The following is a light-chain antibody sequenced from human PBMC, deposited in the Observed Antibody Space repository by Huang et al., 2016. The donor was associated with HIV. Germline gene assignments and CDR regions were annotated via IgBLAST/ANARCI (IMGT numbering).Light chain of an antibody. J-gene: IGKJ3*01. CDR3: QQYNNWPPAT. CDR2: GAS. V-gene: IGKV3-15*01. CDR1: QSVSSN. Sequence: EIVMTQSPATLSVSPGERATLPCRASQSVSSNLAWYQQKPGQAPRPLIYGASTRATGIPARFSGSGSGTEFTLTISSLQSEDFAVYYCQQYNNWPPATFGPGTKVDIK.